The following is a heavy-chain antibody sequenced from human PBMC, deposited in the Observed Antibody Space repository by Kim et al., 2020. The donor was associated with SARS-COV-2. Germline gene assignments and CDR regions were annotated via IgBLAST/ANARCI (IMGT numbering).Heavy chain of an antibody. CDR2: ISSNGGST. D-gene: IGHD6-13*01. CDR3: VNGRGIAAAGYAEYFQH. Sequence: GGSLRLSCSASGFTFSSYAMHWVRQAPGKGLEYVSAISSNGGSTYYADSVKGRFTISRDNSKNTLYLQMSSLRAEDTAVYYCVNGRGIAAAGYAEYFQHWGQGTLVTVSS. CDR1: GFTFSSYA. J-gene: IGHJ1*01. V-gene: IGHV3-64D*06.